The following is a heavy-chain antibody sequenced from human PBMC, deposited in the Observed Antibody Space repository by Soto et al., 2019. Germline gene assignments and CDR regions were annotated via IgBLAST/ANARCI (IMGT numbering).Heavy chain of an antibody. CDR3: ARTPATAKYHYGMDV. V-gene: IGHV1-18*01. CDR2: ISAYNGNT. CDR1: GYTFTSYG. Sequence: QVQLVQSGAEVKKPGASVKVSCKASGYTFTSYGISWVRQAPGQGLEWMGWISAYNGNTNYAQKLQGRVTMNTDTSTSTAYMELRSLRSDDTAVYYCARTPATAKYHYGMDVWGQGTTVTVSS. D-gene: IGHD2-21*02. J-gene: IGHJ6*02.